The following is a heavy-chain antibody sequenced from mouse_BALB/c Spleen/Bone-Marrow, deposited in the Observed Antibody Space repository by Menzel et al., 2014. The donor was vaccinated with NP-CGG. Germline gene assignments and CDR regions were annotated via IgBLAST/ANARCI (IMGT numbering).Heavy chain of an antibody. CDR3: ASPPYYYGSSYDAMDY. D-gene: IGHD1-1*01. CDR1: GYTFTSYW. CDR2: INPSTGYT. Sequence: VQLQQSGAELAKPGASVKMSCKASGYTFTSYWMHWVKQRPGQGLEWIGYINPSTGYTEYNQKFKDKATLTADKSSSTAYVQLSSLTSEDSASYYCASPPYYYGSSYDAMDYWGQGTSVTVSS. V-gene: IGHV1-7*01. J-gene: IGHJ4*01.